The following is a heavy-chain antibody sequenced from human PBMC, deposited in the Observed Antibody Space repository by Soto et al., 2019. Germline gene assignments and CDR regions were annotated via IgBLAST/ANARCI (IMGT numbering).Heavy chain of an antibody. Sequence: EVQLVESGGGLVQPGGSLSLSCAASGFTFSSYSMNWVRQAPGKGLEWVSYISSSSSTIYYADSVKGRFTISRDNAKNSLYLQMNSLRAEDTAVYYCARDSDDSSGYYLLGVYYFDYWGQGTLVTVSS. J-gene: IGHJ4*02. D-gene: IGHD3-22*01. CDR2: ISSSSSTI. V-gene: IGHV3-48*01. CDR3: ARDSDDSSGYYLLGVYYFDY. CDR1: GFTFSSYS.